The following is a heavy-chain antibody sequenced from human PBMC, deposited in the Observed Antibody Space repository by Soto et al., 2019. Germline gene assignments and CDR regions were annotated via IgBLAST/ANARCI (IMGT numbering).Heavy chain of an antibody. CDR2: IYPADSDT. CDR3: ARLPMVRGSENYFDT. V-gene: IGHV5-51*01. J-gene: IGHJ5*02. CDR1: GYSFSSYW. Sequence: EVQLVQSGAEVKKSGESLQISCQGSGYSFSSYWIGWVRQMPGKGLELMGIIYPADSDTRYSPSFQGQVTISADKSTTTAYLQWSSLMASDSAMYYCARLPMVRGSENYFDTWGQGTQVTVSS. D-gene: IGHD3-10*01.